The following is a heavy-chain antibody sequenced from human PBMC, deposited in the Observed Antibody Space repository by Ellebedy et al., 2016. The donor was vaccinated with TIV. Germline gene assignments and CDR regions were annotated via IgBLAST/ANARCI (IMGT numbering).Heavy chain of an antibody. V-gene: IGHV4-31*01. CDR1: GGSVSNDDYY. J-gene: IGHJ4*02. CDR3: ARGVAAAGTFSFDY. D-gene: IGHD6-13*01. Sequence: MPSETLSLTCTVSGGSVSNDDYYWTWIRQHPGKGLEWIGYIFYTESTYYNPSLKTLITMSVDTSKNQFSLQLSSVTAADTAIYYCARGVAAAGTFSFDYWGQGTLVTVSS. CDR2: IFYTEST.